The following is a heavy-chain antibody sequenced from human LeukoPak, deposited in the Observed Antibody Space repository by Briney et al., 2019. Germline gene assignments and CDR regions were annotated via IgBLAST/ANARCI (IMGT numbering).Heavy chain of an antibody. CDR3: ARVGYCYDSSGYYRYFDY. J-gene: IGHJ4*02. CDR2: IYYSGST. V-gene: IGHV4-59*01. D-gene: IGHD3-22*01. CDR1: GGSISSYY. Sequence: KPSETLSLTCTVSGGSISSYYWSWIRQPPGKGLEWIGYIYYSGSTNYNPSLKSRVTISVDASKNQFSLKLSSVTAADTAVYHCARVGYCYDSSGYYRYFDYWGQGTLVTVSS.